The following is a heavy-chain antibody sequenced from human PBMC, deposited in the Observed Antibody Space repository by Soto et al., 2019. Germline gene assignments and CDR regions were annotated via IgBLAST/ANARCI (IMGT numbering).Heavy chain of an antibody. J-gene: IGHJ6*02. CDR2: ISSSSSYI. CDR1: GFTFSSYS. V-gene: IGHV3-21*01. CDR3: AKDTARIAALYYYYGMDV. Sequence: EVQLVESGGGLVKPGGSLRLSCAASGFTFSSYSMNWVRQAPGKGLEWVSSISSSSSYIYYADSVKGRFTISRDNAKNSLYLQMNSLRAEDTAVYYCAKDTARIAALYYYYGMDVWGPGATVTVSS. D-gene: IGHD6-6*01.